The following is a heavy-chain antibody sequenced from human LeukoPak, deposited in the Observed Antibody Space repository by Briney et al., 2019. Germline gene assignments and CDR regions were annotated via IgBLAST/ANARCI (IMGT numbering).Heavy chain of an antibody. CDR1: GFTFSTYG. V-gene: IGHV3-30*18. D-gene: IGHD3-10*01. CDR3: AKDRMVRGAYYGGGLDY. J-gene: IGHJ4*02. Sequence: GGSLRLSCAASGFTFSTYGIHWVRQAPGKGLEWVALISNDGSNKYYADSVKGRFTISRDFSKNTVYLQMNSLRAEDTAVYYCAKDRMVRGAYYGGGLDYWGQGSLVTVSS. CDR2: ISNDGSNK.